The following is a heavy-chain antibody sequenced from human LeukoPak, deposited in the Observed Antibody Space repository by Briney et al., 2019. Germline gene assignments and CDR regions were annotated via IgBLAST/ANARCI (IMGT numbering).Heavy chain of an antibody. D-gene: IGHD3-9*01. Sequence: PGGSLRLSCAASGFTVSSNYMSWVRQAPGKGLEWVSVIYSGGSTYYADSVKGRFTISRDNSKNTLYIQMNSLRAEDTAVYYCASARYFDWLIDYWGQGTLVTVSS. CDR3: ASARYFDWLIDY. V-gene: IGHV3-66*01. J-gene: IGHJ4*02. CDR2: IYSGGST. CDR1: GFTVSSNY.